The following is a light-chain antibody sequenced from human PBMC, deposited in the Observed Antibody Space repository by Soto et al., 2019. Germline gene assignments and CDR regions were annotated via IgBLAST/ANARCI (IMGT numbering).Light chain of an antibody. V-gene: IGKV3-20*01. CDR3: QQYGSSPPWT. CDR1: QSVISSY. J-gene: IGKJ1*01. CDR2: GAS. Sequence: EIVLTQSPGTLSLSPGERATLPCSASQSVISSYLAWYQQKPGQAPRLLIYGASSRATGIPDRFSGSGSGTDFTLTISRLEPEDFAVYYCQQYGSSPPWTFGQGTKV.